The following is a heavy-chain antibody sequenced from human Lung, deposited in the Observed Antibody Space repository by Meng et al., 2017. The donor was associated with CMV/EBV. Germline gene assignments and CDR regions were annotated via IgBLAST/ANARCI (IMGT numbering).Heavy chain of an antibody. CDR3: VRDRLTMLGGGVTQLDEHLYGLDS. D-gene: IGHD3-16*01. J-gene: IGHJ5*01. V-gene: IGHV3-30*04. CDR1: KFTFNNYS. Sequence: GESXKISCAASKFTFNNYSMHWVRQSPGKGLEWLAVITYDGTNRYYLDSGKGRFTISRDNSKNMLYLQMSGLKVEDTGVYYCVRDRLTMLGGGVTQLDEHLYGLDSWGRGTXVTVSS. CDR2: ITYDGTNR.